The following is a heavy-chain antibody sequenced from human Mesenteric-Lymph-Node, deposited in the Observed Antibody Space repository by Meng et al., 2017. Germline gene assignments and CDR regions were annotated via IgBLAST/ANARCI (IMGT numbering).Heavy chain of an antibody. J-gene: IGHJ4*02. CDR3: ARDTPGLLFDY. CDR1: GFTFSSDT. Sequence: EVQLVESGGGLVKPGGSLRLSCAASGFTFSSDTMNWFRRAPGKGLEWVSSISSSSNYIYSADSVKGRFTISRDNAKNSLYLQMNSLRAEDTAVYYCARDTPGLLFDYWGQGTLVTVSS. D-gene: IGHD5-18*01. CDR2: ISSSSNYI. V-gene: IGHV3-21*01.